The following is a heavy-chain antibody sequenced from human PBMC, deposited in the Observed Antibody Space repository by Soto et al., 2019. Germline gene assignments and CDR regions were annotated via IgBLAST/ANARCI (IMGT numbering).Heavy chain of an antibody. J-gene: IGHJ6*02. Sequence: QVHLVQSGAEVKQPGASVKVSCKASGYTFSVYHMHWVRQAPGQGLERMGWVHPNSGGTNYAQSFEGRVTMNRDTSINTAYMELSRLTSDDTAVYYCAKELQRGMDVWGQGTTVTVSS. CDR2: VHPNSGGT. D-gene: IGHD4-4*01. CDR3: AKELQRGMDV. V-gene: IGHV1-2*02. CDR1: GYTFSVYH.